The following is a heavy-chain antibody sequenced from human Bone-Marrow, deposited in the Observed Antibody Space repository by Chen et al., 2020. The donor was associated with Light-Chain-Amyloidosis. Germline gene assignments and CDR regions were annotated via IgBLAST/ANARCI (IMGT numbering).Heavy chain of an antibody. D-gene: IGHD6-13*01. CDR1: GFTFDDYA. Sequence: LVESGGGLVQPGRSLRLSCAASGFTFDDYAMHWVRQAPGKGLEWVSGISWNSGSIGYADSVKGRFTISRDNAKNSLYLQMNSLRAEDTALYYCAKSSYSSSFFLDAFDIWGQWTMVTVSS. V-gene: IGHV3-9*01. J-gene: IGHJ3*02. CDR2: ISWNSGSI. CDR3: AKSSYSSSFFLDAFDI.